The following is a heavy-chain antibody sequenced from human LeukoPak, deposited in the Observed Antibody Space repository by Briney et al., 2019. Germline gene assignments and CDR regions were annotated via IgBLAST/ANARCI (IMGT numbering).Heavy chain of an antibody. J-gene: IGHJ6*03. Sequence: SETLSPTCAVYGGSFSGYYWGWIRQPPGKGLEWIGTIYYSGSTYYNPSLTSRVTISVDTSKNQFSLKLSSVTAADTAVYYCARHKDYYYSYMDVWGKGTTVTISS. CDR3: ARHKDYYYSYMDV. CDR1: GGSFSGYY. V-gene: IGHV4-39*01. CDR2: IYYSGST.